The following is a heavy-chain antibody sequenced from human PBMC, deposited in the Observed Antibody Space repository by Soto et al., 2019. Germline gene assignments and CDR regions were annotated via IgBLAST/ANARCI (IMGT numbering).Heavy chain of an antibody. CDR3: ACLLWFGEPLNPNWFDP. CDR2: ISAKNGNI. V-gene: IGHV1-18*01. J-gene: IGHJ5*02. CDR1: GYIFTSYG. D-gene: IGHD3-10*01. Sequence: ASVKVSCKASGYIFTSYGINWVRQAPGQGPEWMGRISAKNGNIKSAERLQDRVTMTTDTSTNTAYMELRSLRSDDTAVYYCACLLWFGEPLNPNWFDPWGQGTLVTVS.